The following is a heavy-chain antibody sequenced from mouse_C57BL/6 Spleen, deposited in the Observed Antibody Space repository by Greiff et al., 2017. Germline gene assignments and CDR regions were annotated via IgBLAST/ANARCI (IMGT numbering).Heavy chain of an antibody. CDR1: GFTFSDAW. Sequence: EVKVVESGGGLVQPGGTMKLSCAASGFTFSDAWMDWVRQSPEKGLEWDAGIRNTANNHATYYAESVNVRFTISSDDSTSSVYLQMYSLMSEDTGIYYCTRHATVVATRYFDVWGTGTTVTVSS. V-gene: IGHV6-6*01. CDR3: TRHATVVATRYFDV. CDR2: IRNTANNHAT. D-gene: IGHD1-1*01. J-gene: IGHJ1*03.